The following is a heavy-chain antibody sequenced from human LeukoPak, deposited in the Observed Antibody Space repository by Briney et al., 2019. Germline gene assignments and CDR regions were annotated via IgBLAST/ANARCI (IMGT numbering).Heavy chain of an antibody. CDR3: AGGVLTSENYYYYYMDV. CDR1: GVSFSGYY. Sequence: PSETLSLTCAVYGVSFSGYYWSWIRQPPGKGLEWIGYIYYSGSTNYNPSLKSRVTISVDTSKNQFSLRLSSVTAADTAVYYCAGGVLTSENYYYYYMDVWGKGTTVTISS. V-gene: IGHV4-59*01. D-gene: IGHD6-13*01. CDR2: IYYSGST. J-gene: IGHJ6*03.